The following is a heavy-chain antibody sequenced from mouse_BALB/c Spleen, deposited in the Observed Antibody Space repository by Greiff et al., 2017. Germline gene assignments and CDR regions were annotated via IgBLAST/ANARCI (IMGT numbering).Heavy chain of an antibody. V-gene: IGHV1-82*01. D-gene: IGHD2-4*01. CDR2: IYPGDGDT. CDR1: GYAFSSSW. J-gene: IGHJ2*01. CDR3: ASYDYDY. Sequence: QVQLKQSGPELVKPGASVKISCKASGYAFSSSWMNWVKQRPGQGLEWIGRIYPGDGDTNYNGKFKGKATLTADKSSSTAYMQLSSLTSVDSAVYFCASYDYDYWGQGTTLTVSS.